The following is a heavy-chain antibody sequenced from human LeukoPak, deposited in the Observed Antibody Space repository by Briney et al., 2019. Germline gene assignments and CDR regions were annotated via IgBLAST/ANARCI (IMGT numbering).Heavy chain of an antibody. Sequence: GASVKVSCKASGYTFTGYYMHWVRQAPGQGLEWMGWINPNSGGTNYAQKFQGRVTMTRDTSISTAYMELSRLRSDDTAVYYCARVLAKVGATMGVFDYWGQGTLVTVSS. J-gene: IGHJ4*02. D-gene: IGHD1-26*01. CDR3: ARVLAKVGATMGVFDY. CDR1: GYTFTGYY. V-gene: IGHV1-2*02. CDR2: INPNSGGT.